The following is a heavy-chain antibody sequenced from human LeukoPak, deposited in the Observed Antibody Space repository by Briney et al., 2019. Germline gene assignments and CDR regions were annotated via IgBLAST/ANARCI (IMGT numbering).Heavy chain of an antibody. CDR1: GGSFSGYY. D-gene: IGHD5-12*01. V-gene: IGHV4-34*01. J-gene: IGHJ4*02. CDR2: INHSGST. Sequence: SETLSLTCAVYGGSFSGYYWSWIRQPPGKGLEWIGEINHSGSTNYNPSLKSRVTISVDTSKNQLSLKLSSVTAADTAVYYCARERGYSGYEGYWGQGTLVTVSS. CDR3: ARERGYSGYEGY.